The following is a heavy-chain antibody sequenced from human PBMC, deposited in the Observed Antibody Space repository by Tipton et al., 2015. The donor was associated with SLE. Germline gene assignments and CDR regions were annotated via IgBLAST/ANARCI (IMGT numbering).Heavy chain of an antibody. V-gene: IGHV1-8*01. CDR3: ATHYCSNGVCHRLPFDH. Sequence: QVQLVQSGAEVKKPGASVKVSCKASGYTFTSYDIKWVRQATGQGLEWMGWMNPDSGNTGYPQKFQGRVTMTRNTSISTAYMELSSLRSEDTAVYYCATHYCSNGVCHRLPFDHWGQGTRVTVSS. CDR2: MNPDSGNT. CDR1: GYTFTSYD. J-gene: IGHJ4*02. D-gene: IGHD2-8*01.